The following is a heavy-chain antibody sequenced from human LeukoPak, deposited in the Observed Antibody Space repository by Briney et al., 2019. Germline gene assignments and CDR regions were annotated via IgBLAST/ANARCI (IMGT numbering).Heavy chain of an antibody. CDR1: GGSISSSSYY. J-gene: IGHJ5*02. Sequence: SETLSLTCTVSGGSISSSSYYWAWIRQPPGKGLEWIGSIYYSGSTYYNPSLKSRVTISVDTSKNQFSLKLSSVTAADTAVYYCARDHRLLGSGYYYDSSGYYNWFDPWGQGTLVTVSS. CDR3: ARDHRLLGSGYYYDSSGYYNWFDP. V-gene: IGHV4-39*07. CDR2: IYYSGST. D-gene: IGHD3-22*01.